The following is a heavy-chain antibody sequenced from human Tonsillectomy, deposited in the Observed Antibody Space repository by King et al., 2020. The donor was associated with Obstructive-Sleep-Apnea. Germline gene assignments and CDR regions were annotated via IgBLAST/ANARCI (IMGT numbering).Heavy chain of an antibody. CDR2: IYYSGST. V-gene: IGHV4-61*01. D-gene: IGHD3-9*01. Sequence: VQLQESGPGLVKPSETLSLTCTVSGGSVSSGSYYWSWIRQPPGKGLEWIGYIYYSGSTNYNPSLKSRVTISVDTSKNQFSLKLSSVTAADTAVYYCARDRGDWSPHQVADILTGIDAFDIWGQGTMVTVSS. CDR1: GGSVSSGSYY. J-gene: IGHJ3*02. CDR3: ARDRGDWSPHQVADILTGIDAFDI.